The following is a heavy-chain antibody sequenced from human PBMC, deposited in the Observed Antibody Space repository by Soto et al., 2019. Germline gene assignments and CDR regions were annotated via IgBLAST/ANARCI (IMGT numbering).Heavy chain of an antibody. Sequence: GSLRLSCSASGFTFSSYAVHWFRQAPGKGLEWVSLISYDGSDKYYADSVKGRFTISRDNSKNTLYLQMNSLRGEDTAIYYCAELDCNDVGVYWGQGTLVTVSS. J-gene: IGHJ4*02. V-gene: IGHV3-30*18. CDR1: GFTFSSYA. CDR2: ISYDGSDK. D-gene: IGHD1-1*01. CDR3: AELDCNDVGVY.